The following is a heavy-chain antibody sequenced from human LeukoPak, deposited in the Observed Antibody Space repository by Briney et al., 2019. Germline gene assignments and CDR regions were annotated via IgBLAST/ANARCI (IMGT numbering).Heavy chain of an antibody. CDR2: IRYDGSNK. J-gene: IGHJ4*02. D-gene: IGHD4-17*01. V-gene: IGHV3-30*02. CDR1: GFTFSSYG. Sequence: GGSLRLSCAASGFTFSSYGMHWVRQAPGKGLEWVAFIRYDGSNKYYADSVKGRFTISRDNSKNTLYLQMNSLRAEDTAVYYCAKDNTVIAGEFDYWGQGTLVTVSS. CDR3: AKDNTVIAGEFDY.